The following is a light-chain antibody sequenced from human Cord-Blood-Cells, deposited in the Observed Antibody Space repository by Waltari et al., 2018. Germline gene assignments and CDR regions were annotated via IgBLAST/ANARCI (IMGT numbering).Light chain of an antibody. V-gene: IGLV1-40*01. CDR3: QSYDSSLSAVV. CDR1: SSNIGAGYD. J-gene: IGLJ2*01. Sequence: QSVLTQPPSVSGAPGQRVTISCTGSSSNIGAGYDVHWYQQLPGTAPKLLIYGTSKRPSGVPDRFSGSKSGTSASRAITGLQAEDEADYYCQSYDSSLSAVVFGGGTKLTVL. CDR2: GTS.